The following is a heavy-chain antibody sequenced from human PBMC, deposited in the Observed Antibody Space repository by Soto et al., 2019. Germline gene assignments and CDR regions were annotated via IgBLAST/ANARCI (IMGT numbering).Heavy chain of an antibody. CDR3: ARGPPKVPYYFDY. CDR1: GFTFSSYA. J-gene: IGHJ4*03. D-gene: IGHD1-1*01. V-gene: IGHV3-30-3*01. Sequence: PGGSLRLSCAASGFTFSSYAMHWVRQAPGKGLEWVAVISYDGSNKYYADSVKGRFTISRDNSKNTLYLQMNSLRAEDTAVYYCARGPPKVPYYFDYWGQGTMVTVSS. CDR2: ISYDGSNK.